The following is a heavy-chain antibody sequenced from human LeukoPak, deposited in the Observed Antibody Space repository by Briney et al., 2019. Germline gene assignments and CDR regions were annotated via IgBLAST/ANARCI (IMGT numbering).Heavy chain of an antibody. J-gene: IGHJ4*02. CDR1: GGSINGYY. Sequence: SETLSLTCTVSGGSINGYYRTWIRQPPGEGLDWIGYIYYSGSTKYNPSLKSRVTISVDTSKSQFSLKLSSVTAADTAVYYCARRYCYGGSCYSAHDYWGQGTLVTVSS. D-gene: IGHD2-15*01. V-gene: IGHV4-59*08. CDR3: ARRYCYGGSCYSAHDY. CDR2: IYYSGST.